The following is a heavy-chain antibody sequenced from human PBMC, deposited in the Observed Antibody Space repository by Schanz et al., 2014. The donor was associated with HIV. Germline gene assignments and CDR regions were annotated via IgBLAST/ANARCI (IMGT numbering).Heavy chain of an antibody. V-gene: IGHV3-33*06. J-gene: IGHJ4*02. Sequence: QVQLVESGGGVVQPGRSLRLSCAASGFTFSSYGMHWVRQAPGKGLEWVAVLWHDGSNKYYVDSVKDRFTISRDNSRNTLYLQMNSLRAEDTAVYYCAKVTPLRCLDYWGQGTLVTVSS. D-gene: IGHD4-17*01. CDR3: AKVTPLRCLDY. CDR2: LWHDGSNK. CDR1: GFTFSSYG.